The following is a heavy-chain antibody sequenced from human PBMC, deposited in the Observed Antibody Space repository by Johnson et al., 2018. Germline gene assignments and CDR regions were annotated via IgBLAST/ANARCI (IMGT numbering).Heavy chain of an antibody. CDR1: GGTFSSYT. Sequence: QVQLVQSGTEVKKPGSSVKVSCKTSGGTFSSYTISWVRQAPGQGLEWMGRIIPILDVLNYAQEFQGRVTITADKSTSTAYMERSSLRSEDTAVDYCSSSRTGCHKGKYYYDYDMDDWGKGTTVTVSS. CDR3: SSSRTGCHKGKYYYDYDMDD. V-gene: IGHV1-69*09. CDR2: IIPILDVL. J-gene: IGHJ6*03. D-gene: IGHD1-1*01.